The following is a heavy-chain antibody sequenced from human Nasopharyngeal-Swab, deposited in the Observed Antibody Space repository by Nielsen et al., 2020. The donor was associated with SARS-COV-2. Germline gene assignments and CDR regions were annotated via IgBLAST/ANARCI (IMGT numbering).Heavy chain of an antibody. J-gene: IGHJ5*02. CDR2: IYYSGST. Sequence: GSLRLSCTVSGGSISSGSYYWGWIRQPPGKGLEWIGSIYYSGSTYYNPSLKSRVTISVDTSKNQFSLKLSSVTAAGTAVYYCARTYYDILTGYLKFDPWGQGTLVTVSS. D-gene: IGHD3-9*01. CDR3: ARTYYDILTGYLKFDP. V-gene: IGHV4-39*01. CDR1: GGSISSGSYY.